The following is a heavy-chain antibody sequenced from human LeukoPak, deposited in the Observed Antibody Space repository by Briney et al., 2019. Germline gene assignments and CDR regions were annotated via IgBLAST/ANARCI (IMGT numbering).Heavy chain of an antibody. CDR2: LGGGGDVT. V-gene: IGHV3-23*01. J-gene: IGHJ4*02. Sequence: PGGSLRLSCSVSGFTFSTNDMTWVRLSPGKGLEWVSSLGGGGDVTFYADSVKGRFRTTRDDSRSTMYLPMDSLRVNDMGAYDCANWGGTETIGPIWYGTLDYWGQGTQVTVSS. CDR1: GFTFSTND. D-gene: IGHD3-16*01. CDR3: ANWGGTETIGPIWYGTLDY.